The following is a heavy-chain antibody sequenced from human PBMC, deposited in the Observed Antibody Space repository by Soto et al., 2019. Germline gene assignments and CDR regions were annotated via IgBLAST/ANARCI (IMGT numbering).Heavy chain of an antibody. Sequence: EVQLLESGGGLVQPGGSLRLSCAASGFTFSSYAMNWVRHAPGKGLEWVSVISGSGGSTYYADSVKGRFTISRDNSKNTLYLQMNRLRAEDTAVYYCARRSSGWYFDYWGQGTLVTVSS. V-gene: IGHV3-23*01. CDR2: ISGSGGST. D-gene: IGHD6-19*01. CDR3: ARRSSGWYFDY. J-gene: IGHJ4*02. CDR1: GFTFSSYA.